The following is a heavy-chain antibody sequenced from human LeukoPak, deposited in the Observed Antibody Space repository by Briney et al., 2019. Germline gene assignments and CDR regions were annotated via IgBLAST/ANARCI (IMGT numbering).Heavy chain of an antibody. V-gene: IGHV4-39*01. CDR3: ARKSRPFDYLFYFDF. Sequence: SETLSLTCTVSGGSISSNGNYWAWIRQPPGRGLEWIGSISYGGSTYYSPSLESRVTISVDTSKNQFSLTLTSVTAADTAIYYCARKSRPFDYLFYFDFWAQGTLVTVSS. CDR1: GGSISSNGNY. D-gene: IGHD3-9*01. J-gene: IGHJ4*02. CDR2: ISYGGST.